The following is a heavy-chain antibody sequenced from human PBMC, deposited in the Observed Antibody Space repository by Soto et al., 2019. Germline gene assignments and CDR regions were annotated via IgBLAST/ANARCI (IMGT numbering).Heavy chain of an antibody. V-gene: IGHV4-34*01. J-gene: IGHJ4*02. CDR3: ARGRRVVVPADMVQLEY. Sequence: SETLSLTCAVYGGSFSGYYWSWIRQPPGKGLEWIGEINHSGSTNYNPSLKSRVTISVDTSKNQFSLELSSVTAADTAVYYCARGRRVVVPADMVQLEYWGQGTLVTVSS. CDR1: GGSFSGYY. CDR2: INHSGST. D-gene: IGHD2-2*01.